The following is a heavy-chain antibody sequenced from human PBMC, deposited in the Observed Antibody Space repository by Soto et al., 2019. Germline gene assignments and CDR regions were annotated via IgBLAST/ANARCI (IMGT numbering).Heavy chain of an antibody. Sequence: ASVKVSCKASGYTFTSYGISWVRQAPGQGLEWMGWISAYNGNTNYAQKLQGRVTVTTDTSTSTAYMELRSLRSDDTAVYYCARDMGYSYGPYYYYGMDVWRQGTTVTLSS. CDR2: ISAYNGNT. CDR1: GYTFTSYG. D-gene: IGHD5-18*01. CDR3: ARDMGYSYGPYYYYGMDV. J-gene: IGHJ6*02. V-gene: IGHV1-18*04.